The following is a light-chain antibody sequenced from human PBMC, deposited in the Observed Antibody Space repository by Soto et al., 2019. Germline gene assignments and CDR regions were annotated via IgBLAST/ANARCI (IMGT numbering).Light chain of an antibody. J-gene: IGKJ1*01. CDR3: QQYGSSPQT. V-gene: IGKV3-20*01. CDR2: GAS. CDR1: QSVSSNY. Sequence: EIVLTQSPGTLSLSPGERATLSCRASQSVSSNYLAWYQQKPGQAPRLLIYGASFRATGIPDRFSGTGFGTDFTLTISRLEPEDFAVYYCQQYGSSPQTFGQGTKVEIK.